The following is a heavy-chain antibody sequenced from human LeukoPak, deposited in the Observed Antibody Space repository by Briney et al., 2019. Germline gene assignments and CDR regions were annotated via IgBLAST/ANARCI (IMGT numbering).Heavy chain of an antibody. CDR3: ARSSHRYSGYDSGFDY. V-gene: IGHV1-69*05. D-gene: IGHD5-12*01. Sequence: VASVKVSCKASGGTFSSYAISWVRQAPGQGLEWMGGIIPIFGTANYAQKFQGRVTITTDESTSTAYMELGSLRSEDTAVYYCARSSHRYSGYDSGFDYWGQGTLVTVSS. CDR1: GGTFSSYA. J-gene: IGHJ4*02. CDR2: IIPIFGTA.